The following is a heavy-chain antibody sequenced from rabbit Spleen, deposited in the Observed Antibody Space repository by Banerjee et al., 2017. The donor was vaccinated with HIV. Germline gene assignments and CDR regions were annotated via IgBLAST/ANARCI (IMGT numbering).Heavy chain of an antibody. J-gene: IGHJ4*01. D-gene: IGHD1-1*01. Sequence: QEQLVESGGGLVKPEGSLKLSCTASGFSFSNKAVMCWVRQAPGKGLEWIACINAITGKAVYASWAKGRFTFSKTSSTTVTLQMTSLTAADTATYFWARYLDGVIGWNFGWWGPGTLVTVS. CDR3: ARYLDGVIGWNFGW. CDR1: GFSFSNKAV. CDR2: INAITGKA. V-gene: IGHV1S45*01.